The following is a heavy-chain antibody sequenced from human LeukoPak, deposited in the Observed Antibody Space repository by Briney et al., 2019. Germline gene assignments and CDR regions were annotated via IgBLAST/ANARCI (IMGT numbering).Heavy chain of an antibody. D-gene: IGHD6-13*01. V-gene: IGHV3-23*01. CDR3: ARADLLMTAAGLFDY. CDR1: GFPFSSYA. Sequence: GGSLRLSCAASGFPFSSYAMSWVCQAPGKGLEWVSGISGSGGSTYYSDSVKGRFTISRDNSKNTLYLQMNSLRADDTAVYYCARADLLMTAAGLFDYWGQGTLVTVSS. CDR2: ISGSGGST. J-gene: IGHJ4*02.